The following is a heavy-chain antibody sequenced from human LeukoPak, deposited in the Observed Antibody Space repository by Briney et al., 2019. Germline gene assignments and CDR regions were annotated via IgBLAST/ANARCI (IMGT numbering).Heavy chain of an antibody. CDR3: ARGGYTYGAYFDY. D-gene: IGHD5-12*01. CDR2: INEDGGQK. V-gene: IGHV3-7*02. Sequence: PGGSLRLSCAASGTFSRYWMSWVRQAPGKGLEWVANINEDGGQKYYVDSVRGRFTISRDNAKNSLYLHMNSLRVDDTAVYYCARGGYTYGAYFDYWGQGTLVTVSS. J-gene: IGHJ4*02. CDR1: GTFSRYW.